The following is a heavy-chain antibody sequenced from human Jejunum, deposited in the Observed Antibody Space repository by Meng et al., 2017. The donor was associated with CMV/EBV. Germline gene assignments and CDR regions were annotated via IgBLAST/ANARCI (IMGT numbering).Heavy chain of an antibody. Sequence: VQQQEAGPGLVKPSETLSLTCTVSGGSISNYYWSWIRQPAGKGLEYIGRIYSSGTTKYNPSLNSRVTMSVDTSKNQFSLKVRSVTAADTAVYLCARHEVVGTAIFDYWGQGTLVTVSS. V-gene: IGHV4-4*07. CDR3: ARHEVVGTAIFDY. J-gene: IGHJ4*02. CDR2: IYSSGTT. CDR1: GGSISNYY. D-gene: IGHD6-19*01.